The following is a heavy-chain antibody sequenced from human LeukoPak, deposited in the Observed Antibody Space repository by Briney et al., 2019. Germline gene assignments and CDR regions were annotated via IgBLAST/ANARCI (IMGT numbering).Heavy chain of an antibody. CDR1: GFTFSGSD. CDR3: TSYYYYYMDV. J-gene: IGHJ6*03. CDR2: IGSKANSYAT. Sequence: PGGSLRLSCAASGFTFSGSDMHWVRQASGKGLEWVGRIGSKANSYATAYAASVKGRFTISRDDSKNTAYLQMSSLKTEDTAVYYCTSYYYYYMDVWGKGTTVTVSS. V-gene: IGHV3-73*01.